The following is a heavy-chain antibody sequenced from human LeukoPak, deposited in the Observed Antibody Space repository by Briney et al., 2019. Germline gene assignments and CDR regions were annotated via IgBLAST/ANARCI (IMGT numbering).Heavy chain of an antibody. J-gene: IGHJ4*02. CDR2: ISYDGSNK. Sequence: GKSLRLSCAASGFTFSSYGMHWVRQAPGKGLEWVAVISYDGSNKYYADSVKGRFTISRDNSKNTLYLQMNSLRAEDTAVYYCAKDPTDTAMVSLNYWGQGTLVTVSS. CDR1: GFTFSSYG. V-gene: IGHV3-30*18. D-gene: IGHD5-18*01. CDR3: AKDPTDTAMVSLNY.